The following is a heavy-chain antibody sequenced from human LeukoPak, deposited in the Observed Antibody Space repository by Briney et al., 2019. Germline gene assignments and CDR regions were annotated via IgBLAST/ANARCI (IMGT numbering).Heavy chain of an antibody. V-gene: IGHV3-21*01. D-gene: IGHD5-12*01. CDR1: GFTFSSYS. J-gene: IGHJ4*01. CDR3: ARDLSMVATTTGWY. Sequence: KPRGCPTPSCAASGFTFSSYSVNWVRQAPGKGLEWVSSISSSSSYIYYADSVKGRFTISRDNAKNSLYLQMNSLRAEDTAVYYCARDLSMVATTTGWYWG. CDR2: ISSSSSYI.